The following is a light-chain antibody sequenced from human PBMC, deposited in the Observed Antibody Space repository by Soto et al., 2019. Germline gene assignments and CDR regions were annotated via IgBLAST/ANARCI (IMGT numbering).Light chain of an antibody. Sequence: QSVLTQPASVSGSPGQSITISCTGGSSEVGGYDFVSWYQQYPGKAPKLMIYDVYNRPLGVSDRFSGSRAGNTASLTISGLQAKDEADYYCSSYSTTDTLYVFGTGTKVTVL. J-gene: IGLJ1*01. V-gene: IGLV2-14*01. CDR3: SSYSTTDTLYV. CDR2: DVY. CDR1: SSEVGGYDF.